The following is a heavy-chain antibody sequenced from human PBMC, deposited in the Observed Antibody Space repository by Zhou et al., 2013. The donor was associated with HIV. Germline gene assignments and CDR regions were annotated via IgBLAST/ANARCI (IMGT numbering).Heavy chain of an antibody. D-gene: IGHD1-1*01. CDR3: VRDKNGRTILDF. CDR1: GYTFTANY. CDR2: INPGIGST. Sequence: QVQLVQSGAEMKKPGASVNISCKASGYTFTANYIHWVRQAPGQGLEWMGLINPGIGSTYYAEKFQGRVSMTTDTSTSTAYMELSSLRSEDTAVYYCVRDKNGRTILDFWGQGTLVTVSS. V-gene: IGHV1-46*01. J-gene: IGHJ4*02.